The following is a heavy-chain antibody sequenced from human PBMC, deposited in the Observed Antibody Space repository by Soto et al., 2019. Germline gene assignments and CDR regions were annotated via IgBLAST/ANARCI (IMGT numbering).Heavy chain of an antibody. D-gene: IGHD3-16*01. Sequence: PVGSLRLSCAVSGFTFSSYAMSWVRQAPGKGLEWVSAISGSGGSTYYADSVKGRFTISRDNSKNTLYLQMNSLRAEDTAVYYCAKERGLPRGEYDYWGQGTLVTVSS. CDR1: GFTFSSYA. V-gene: IGHV3-23*01. CDR2: ISGSGGST. J-gene: IGHJ4*02. CDR3: AKERGLPRGEYDY.